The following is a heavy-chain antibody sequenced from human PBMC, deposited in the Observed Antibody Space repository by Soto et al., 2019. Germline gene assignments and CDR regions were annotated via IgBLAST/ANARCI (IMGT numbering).Heavy chain of an antibody. V-gene: IGHV1-58*01. CDR2: IVVGSGNT. J-gene: IGHJ3*02. Sequence: SVKVSCNASGFNFTSSAVQWVRQARGQRLEGIGWIVVGSGNTNYAQKFQERDTTTRDMSTSTAYMELSSLRSEDTAVYYCEAAQHTRELRIAFDIWGQGTMVTVSS. CDR1: GFNFTSSA. CDR3: EAAQHTRELRIAFDI. D-gene: IGHD1-26*01.